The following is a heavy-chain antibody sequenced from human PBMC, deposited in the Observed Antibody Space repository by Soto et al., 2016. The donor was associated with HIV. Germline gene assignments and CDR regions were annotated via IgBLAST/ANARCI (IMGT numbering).Heavy chain of an antibody. CDR1: GYTFNDYY. V-gene: IGHV1-2*02. J-gene: IGHJ5*02. Sequence: QVQVVQSGAEVKMPGASVKVSCKASGYTFNDYYMHLMRQAPGQGLEWMGWINPNSGRTKFAQKFQGRVTMTRDTSISTAYMELSRLRSDDTAVYYCARRGIAAGWLDPWGQGTPVTVSS. CDR3: ARRGIAAGWLDP. CDR2: INPNSGRT. D-gene: IGHD6-13*01.